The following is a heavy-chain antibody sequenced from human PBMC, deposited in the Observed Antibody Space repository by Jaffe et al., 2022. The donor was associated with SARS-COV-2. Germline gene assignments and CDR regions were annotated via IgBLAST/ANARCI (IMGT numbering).Heavy chain of an antibody. CDR2: INPSGGST. CDR3: ARGSGVVIMYYAFDI. Sequence: QVQLVQSGAEVKKPGASVKVSCKASGYTFTSYYMHWVRQAPGQGLEWMGIINPSGGSTSYAQKFQGRVTMTRDTSTSTVYMELSSLRSEDTAVYYCARGSGVVIMYYAFDIWGQGTMVTVSS. D-gene: IGHD3-3*01. J-gene: IGHJ3*02. CDR1: GYTFTSYY. V-gene: IGHV1-46*01.